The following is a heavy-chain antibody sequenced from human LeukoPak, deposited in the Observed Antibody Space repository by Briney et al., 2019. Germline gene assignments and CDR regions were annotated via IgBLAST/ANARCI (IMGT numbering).Heavy chain of an antibody. CDR2: INPNSGGT. V-gene: IGHV1-2*02. D-gene: IGHD2-2*02. J-gene: IGHJ5*02. CDR1: RYTFTGYY. Sequence: ASVKVSYTASRYTFTGYYMHWVRQASGQGREWMGWINPNSGGTNYAQKFQGRVTMTRDTSISTAYMELSRLRSDDTAVYYCARLRCSSTSCYTGWFDPWGQGTLVTVSS. CDR3: ARLRCSSTSCYTGWFDP.